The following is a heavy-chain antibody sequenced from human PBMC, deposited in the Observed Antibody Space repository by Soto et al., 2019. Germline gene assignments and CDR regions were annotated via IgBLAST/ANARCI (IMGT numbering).Heavy chain of an antibody. D-gene: IGHD2-8*01. CDR2: IYYSGST. CDR1: GGSISSGGYY. J-gene: IGHJ4*02. Sequence: SETLSLTCTVSGGSISSGGYYWSWIRQHPGKGLEWIGYIYYSGSTYYNPSLKSRVTISVDTSKNQFSLKLSSVTAADTAVYYCARVKQGYCTNGVCHSDYWGQGTLVTVSS. V-gene: IGHV4-31*03. CDR3: ARVKQGYCTNGVCHSDY.